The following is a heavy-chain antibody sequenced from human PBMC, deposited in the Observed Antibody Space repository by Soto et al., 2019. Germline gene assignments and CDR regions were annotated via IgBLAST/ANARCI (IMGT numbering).Heavy chain of an antibody. V-gene: IGHV4-61*01. J-gene: IGHJ4*02. CDR1: ADSLTRGSYY. D-gene: IGHD2-8*01. Sequence: QVQLQESGPRLVKPSGTLSLTCTVSADSLTRGSYYWTWIRQPPGKGLEWIGEIYFSGETKYNPSLNSRASISIDTSRNQFSLRLTSVSAADTAGYFCVRGLQVYGTYYFDHWGQGILVTVSS. CDR3: VRGLQVYGTYYFDH. CDR2: IYFSGET.